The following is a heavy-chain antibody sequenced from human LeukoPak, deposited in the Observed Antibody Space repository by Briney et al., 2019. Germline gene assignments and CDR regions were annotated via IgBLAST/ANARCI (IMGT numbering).Heavy chain of an antibody. CDR2: IYPSDSDT. D-gene: IGHD3-9*01. CDR3: ARLGPRSYDILPGSFDF. CDR1: GYSFTSYW. V-gene: IGHV5-51*01. J-gene: IGHJ4*02. Sequence: GESLKISCKGSGYSFTSYWIGWVRQMPGKGLEWMGIIYPSDSDTTYSPSFQGQVTISADKSIDTAYLQWSSLKASDTAMYYCARLGPRSYDILPGSFDFWGQGTLVTVSS.